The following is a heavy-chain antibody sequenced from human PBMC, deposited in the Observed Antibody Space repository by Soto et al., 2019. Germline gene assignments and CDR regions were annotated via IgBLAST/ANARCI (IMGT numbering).Heavy chain of an antibody. V-gene: IGHV3-23*01. CDR1: GFTFSNSV. D-gene: IGHD2-2*01. J-gene: IGHJ4*02. CDR2: IAGKT. Sequence: EVHLLQSGGGLVQPGVALRLSCAASGFTFSNSVMSWVRQAPGKGLECVSTIAGKTYYSDSVKGRFTISRDNSQSTLYLQMNSLRAEDTAVSYCARKTYVPTGMLDYWGQGTLVSVSS. CDR3: ARKTYVPTGMLDY.